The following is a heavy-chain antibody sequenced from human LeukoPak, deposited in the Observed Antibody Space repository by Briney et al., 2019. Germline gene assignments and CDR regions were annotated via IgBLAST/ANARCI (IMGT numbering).Heavy chain of an antibody. Sequence: PSETLSLTCTVSGGSISIYYWSWIRQPAGKGLEWIGRIYTSGSTNYNPSLKSRVTMSVDTSKNQFSLKLSSVTAADTAVYYCARDLLIRGWLFDAFDIWGQGTMVTVSS. CDR3: ARDLLIRGWLFDAFDI. D-gene: IGHD3-9*01. CDR1: GGSISIYY. CDR2: IYTSGST. V-gene: IGHV4-4*07. J-gene: IGHJ3*02.